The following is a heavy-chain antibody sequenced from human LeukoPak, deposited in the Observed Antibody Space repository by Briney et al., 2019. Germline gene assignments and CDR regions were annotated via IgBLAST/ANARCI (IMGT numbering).Heavy chain of an antibody. V-gene: IGHV4-59*01. D-gene: IGHD3-10*01. Sequence: SETLSLTCTVSGGSISSYYWSWLRQPPGKGLEWIGYIYYSGSTNYNPSLKSRVTISLDTPKNQFSLKLSSVTAADTAVYYCARGSGSPDYWGQGTLVTVSS. CDR1: GGSISSYY. CDR2: IYYSGST. CDR3: ARGSGSPDY. J-gene: IGHJ4*02.